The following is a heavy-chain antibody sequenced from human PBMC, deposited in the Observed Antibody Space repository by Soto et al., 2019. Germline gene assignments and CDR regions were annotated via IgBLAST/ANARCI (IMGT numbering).Heavy chain of an antibody. V-gene: IGHV1-69*13. CDR2: IIPIFGTA. CDR3: ASSPTHMVLGGMFDP. CDR1: GGTFSSYA. J-gene: IGHJ5*02. D-gene: IGHD3-10*01. Sequence: SVKVSCKASGGTFSSYAISWVRQAPGQGLEWMGGIIPIFGTANYAQKFQGRVTITADESTSTAYMELSSLRSEDTAVYYCASSPTHMVLGGMFDPWGQGTLVTVSP.